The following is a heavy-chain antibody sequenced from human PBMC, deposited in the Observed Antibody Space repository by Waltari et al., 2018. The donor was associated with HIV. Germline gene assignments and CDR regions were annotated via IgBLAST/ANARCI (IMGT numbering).Heavy chain of an antibody. V-gene: IGHV3-20*04. J-gene: IGHJ5*02. Sequence: VQLVESGGGVVRPGGSLRLSCVASGFSFNSYGMSWGRQGPGEGLECVSGMNWKGASPRYGDSLKGRFTIARDNAKNSLYLEMNSLRVEDTAFYYCARIRRKFGEPRPTGWFDPWGQGTQVIVSS. D-gene: IGHD3-10*01. CDR1: GFSFNSYG. CDR3: ARIRRKFGEPRPTGWFDP. CDR2: MNWKGASP.